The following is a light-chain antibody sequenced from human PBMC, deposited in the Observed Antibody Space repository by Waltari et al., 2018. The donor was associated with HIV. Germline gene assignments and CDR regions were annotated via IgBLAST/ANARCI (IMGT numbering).Light chain of an antibody. CDR1: NSDIGASDY. CDR3: ASLSTNLNLVV. Sequence: QSALSQPASVSGSPGQSITISCTGTNSDIGASDYVSWYQIFPDRAPRLLIYDVKKRPSGVSSIFSASKAANTASLTISGLQPEDEAEFYCASLSTNLNLVVFGGGTHLTVL. J-gene: IGLJ2*01. CDR2: DVK. V-gene: IGLV2-14*01.